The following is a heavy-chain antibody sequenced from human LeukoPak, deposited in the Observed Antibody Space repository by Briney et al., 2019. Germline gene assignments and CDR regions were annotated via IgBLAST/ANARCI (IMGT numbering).Heavy chain of an antibody. J-gene: IGHJ3*02. D-gene: IGHD6-13*01. Sequence: TGGSLRLSCAASGFTFSSYAMSWVRQAPGKGLEWVSAISGSGGSTYYADSVKGRFTISRDNSKNTLYLQMNSLRAEDTAVYYCAKDSSSWWFSGAFDIWGQGTMVTVSS. CDR1: GFTFSSYA. CDR3: AKDSSSWWFSGAFDI. V-gene: IGHV3-23*01. CDR2: ISGSGGST.